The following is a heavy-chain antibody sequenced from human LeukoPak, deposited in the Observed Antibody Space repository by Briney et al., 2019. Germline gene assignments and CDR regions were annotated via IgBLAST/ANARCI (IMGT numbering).Heavy chain of an antibody. V-gene: IGHV4-59*01. CDR2: IYYSGST. CDR1: GGSISSYY. CDR3: ARGNSIAVAGNY. D-gene: IGHD6-19*01. Sequence: PSETPSLTCTVSGGSISSYYWSWIRQPPGKGLEWIGYIYYSGSTNYNPSLKSRVTISVDTSKNQFSLKLSSVTAADTAVYYCARGNSIAVAGNYWGQGTLVTVSS. J-gene: IGHJ4*02.